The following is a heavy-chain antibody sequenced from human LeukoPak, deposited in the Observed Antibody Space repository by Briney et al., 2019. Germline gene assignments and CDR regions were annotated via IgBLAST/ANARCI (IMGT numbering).Heavy chain of an antibody. J-gene: IGHJ4*02. CDR3: ARAEMATTDFDY. CDR1: GFTFSSYG. V-gene: IGHV3-30*02. D-gene: IGHD5-24*01. CDR2: IRYDGSNK. Sequence: GGSLRLSCAASGFTFSSYGMHWVRQAPGKGLEWVAFIRYDGSNKYYADSVKGRFTISRDNSKNTLYLQMNSLRAEDTAVYYCARAEMATTDFDYWGQGTLVTVSS.